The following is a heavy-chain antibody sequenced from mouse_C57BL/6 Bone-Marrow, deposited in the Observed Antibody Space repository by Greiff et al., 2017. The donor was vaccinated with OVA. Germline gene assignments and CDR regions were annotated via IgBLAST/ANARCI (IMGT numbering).Heavy chain of an antibody. D-gene: IGHD1-1*01. J-gene: IGHJ3*01. V-gene: IGHV1-69*01. CDR1: GYTFTSYW. Sequence: QVQLQQPGAELVMPGASVKLSCKASGYTFTSYWMHWVKQRPGQGLEWIGEIDPSDSSTYYNQKFKGKFTLTVDKSSSTTYMQLSSLTSKDSAIYICERATLLLRAWFAYWGQGTLVTVSA. CDR3: ERATLLLRAWFAY. CDR2: IDPSDSST.